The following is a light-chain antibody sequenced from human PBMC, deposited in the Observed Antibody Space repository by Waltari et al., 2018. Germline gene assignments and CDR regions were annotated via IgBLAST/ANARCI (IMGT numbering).Light chain of an antibody. Sequence: DIQMTQSPSSLSASVGDTVTLTCRASQNIRTHLNWYQQKPTTAPTLLIYAASTLPRGVPSRFSGSGSETDFTLTVTNLQPDDFAIYFCQQSFSSPWTFGQGTRV. CDR2: AAS. CDR3: QQSFSSPWT. CDR1: QNIRTH. J-gene: IGKJ1*01. V-gene: IGKV1-39*01.